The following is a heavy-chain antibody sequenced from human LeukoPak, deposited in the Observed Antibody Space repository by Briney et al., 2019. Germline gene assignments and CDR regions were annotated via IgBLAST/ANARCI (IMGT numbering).Heavy chain of an antibody. D-gene: IGHD3/OR15-3a*01. J-gene: IGHJ4*02. CDR3: ARDGRPLDY. CDR2: IKQDGGEE. CDR1: GFTFSSYW. Sequence: GGSLRLSCAASGFTFSSYWMSWVRQAPGKGLEWVANIKQDGGEEYYVNSVKGRFTISRDNAKNSLYLQMNSLRAEDTAIYYCARDGRPLDYWGLGTLVTVSS. V-gene: IGHV3-7*01.